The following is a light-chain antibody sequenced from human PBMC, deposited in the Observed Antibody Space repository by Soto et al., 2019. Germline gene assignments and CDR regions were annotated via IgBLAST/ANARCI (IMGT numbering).Light chain of an antibody. J-gene: IGLJ1*01. V-gene: IGLV2-14*03. Sequence: QSALTQPASVSGSPGQSISISCTGTSSDVGRYNFVSWYQQRPGKAPKLIIYDVANRPSGISNRFSGSKSGNTASLTISGLQAEDEADYYCSSYTGITSLVYVFGTGTKVTVL. CDR2: DVA. CDR1: SSDVGRYNF. CDR3: SSYTGITSLVYV.